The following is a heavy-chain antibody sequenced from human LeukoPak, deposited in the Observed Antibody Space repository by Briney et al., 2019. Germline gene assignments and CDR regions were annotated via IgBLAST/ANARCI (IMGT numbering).Heavy chain of an antibody. CDR3: ARQEDPRNPGYCSSTSCLTDY. D-gene: IGHD2-2*01. CDR1: GGSFSGYY. V-gene: IGHV4-34*01. Sequence: SETLSLTCAVYGGSFSGYYWSWIRQPPGKGLEWIGDINHSGSTNYNPSLKSRVTISVDTSKNQFSLKLSSVTAADTAVYYCARQEDPRNPGYCSSTSCLTDYWGQGTLVTVSS. CDR2: INHSGST. J-gene: IGHJ4*02.